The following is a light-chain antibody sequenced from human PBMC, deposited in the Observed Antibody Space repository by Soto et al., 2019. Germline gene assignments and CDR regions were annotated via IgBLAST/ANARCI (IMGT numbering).Light chain of an antibody. CDR3: QQSGDSPVT. CDR1: QTVSDNY. V-gene: IGKV3-20*01. Sequence: EIVLTQSRGILSLSPGEGATLSCRASQTVSDNYLAWYQQTPGQAPRLLIYGASSRAIGVPDRFSGSGSGTDFTLTISRLEPEDFAVYYCQQSGDSPVTFGQGTKLEIK. CDR2: GAS. J-gene: IGKJ2*01.